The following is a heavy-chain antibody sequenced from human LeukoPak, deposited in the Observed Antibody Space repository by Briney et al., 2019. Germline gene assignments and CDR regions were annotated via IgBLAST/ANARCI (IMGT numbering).Heavy chain of an antibody. J-gene: IGHJ5*01. CDR2: IYSGGST. CDR3: VKVSSAQDYSSGWYEC. D-gene: IGHD4-11*01. CDR1: GFTVSSNY. V-gene: IGHV3-66*01. Sequence: PGGSLRLSCAASGFTVSSNYMSWVRQAPGRGLEWVSVIYSGGSTYYADSVKGRFTISRDNPKNTLYLQMSSQRAEDTAVYYCVKVSSAQDYSSGWYECWGQGTLVTV.